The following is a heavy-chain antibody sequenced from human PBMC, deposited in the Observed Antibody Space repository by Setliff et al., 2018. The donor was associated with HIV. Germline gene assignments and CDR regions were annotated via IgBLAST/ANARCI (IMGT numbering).Heavy chain of an antibody. Sequence: PSETLSLTCIVSRGSISSTSHYWGWVRQSPGRRLEWIGSIYCSGRTYYNPSLKSRVTMSVDTSTNQFSLDLTSVTAADTAVYFCAGEIAPAARLPNVGGPPPPGYYHYMDVWGKGTTVTVS. CDR3: AGEIAPAARLPNVGGPPPPGYYHYMDV. J-gene: IGHJ6*03. D-gene: IGHD2-8*01. CDR1: RGSISSTSHY. CDR2: IYCSGRT. V-gene: IGHV4-39*07.